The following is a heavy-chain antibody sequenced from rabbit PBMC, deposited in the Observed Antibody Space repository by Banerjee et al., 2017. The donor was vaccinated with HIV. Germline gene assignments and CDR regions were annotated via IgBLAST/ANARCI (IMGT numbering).Heavy chain of an antibody. CDR3: ARDLAGVIGWNFDL. Sequence: QEQLEESGGGLVQPEGSLTLTCTASGFDLSSGYDMCWVRQAPGKGLEWIACIYTSSGSTWYASWVNGRFTISLDNAQNTVFLQMTSLTAADTATYFCARDLAGVIGWNFDLWGPGTLVTVS. J-gene: IGHJ4*01. V-gene: IGHV1S43*01. CDR2: IYTSSGST. CDR1: GFDLSSGYD. D-gene: IGHD4-1*01.